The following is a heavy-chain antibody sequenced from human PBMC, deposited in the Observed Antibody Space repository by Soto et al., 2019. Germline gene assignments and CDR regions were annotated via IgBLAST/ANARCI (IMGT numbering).Heavy chain of an antibody. V-gene: IGHV1-69*13. J-gene: IGHJ6*02. CDR1: GVTFSSYA. Sequence: GASVKVSCKASGVTFSSYAISWVRQAPGQGLEWTGGIIPIFGTANYAQKFQGRVTITADESTSTAYMELSSLRSEDTAVYYCARGRGAAAGTYYYYGMDVWGQGTTVTVSS. CDR3: ARGRGAAAGTYYYYGMDV. D-gene: IGHD6-13*01. CDR2: IIPIFGTA.